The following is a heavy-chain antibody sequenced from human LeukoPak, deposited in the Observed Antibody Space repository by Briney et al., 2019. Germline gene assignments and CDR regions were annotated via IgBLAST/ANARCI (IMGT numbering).Heavy chain of an antibody. CDR1: GFTFDDYA. V-gene: IGHV3-43*02. J-gene: IGHJ4*02. Sequence: GWALRLSSAASGFTFDDYAMHWVRQAPGKGLEWVSLIIGVGGSTYYADSVKGRFTITRDNSKSSLYLQMNSLRTEDTALYYCAGGWVRGDDYWGQGNLVTVSS. CDR2: IIGVGGST. CDR3: AGGWVRGDDY. D-gene: IGHD3-10*01.